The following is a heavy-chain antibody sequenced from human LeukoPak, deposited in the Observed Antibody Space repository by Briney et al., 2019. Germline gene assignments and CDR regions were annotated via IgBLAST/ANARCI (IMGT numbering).Heavy chain of an antibody. D-gene: IGHD3-9*01. CDR2: LYSGGST. Sequence: GGSLRLSCAASGFTVSSNYMSWVRQAPGKGLEWVSVLYSGGSTYYADSVKGRFTISRDNSKNTLYLQMNSLRAEDTAVYYCARDFDQGGADYYFAYWGQGTLVTVSS. V-gene: IGHV3-66*01. CDR3: ARDFDQGGADYYFAY. J-gene: IGHJ4*02. CDR1: GFTVSSNY.